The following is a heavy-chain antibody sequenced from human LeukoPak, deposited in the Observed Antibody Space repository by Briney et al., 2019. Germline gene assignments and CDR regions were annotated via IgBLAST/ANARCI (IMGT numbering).Heavy chain of an antibody. CDR1: GGSINNYY. CDR3: ARIPVNYYDSNPYYFDY. V-gene: IGHV4-59*08. CDR2: IYYTGST. Sequence: SETLSLTCTVSGGSINNYYWSWVRQPPGAGLEWLAYIYYTGSTNYNPSLKTRLTISVDTSKNQFSLKLSSVTAADTAVYYCARIPVNYYDSNPYYFDYWGQGTLVTVSS. J-gene: IGHJ4*02. D-gene: IGHD3-22*01.